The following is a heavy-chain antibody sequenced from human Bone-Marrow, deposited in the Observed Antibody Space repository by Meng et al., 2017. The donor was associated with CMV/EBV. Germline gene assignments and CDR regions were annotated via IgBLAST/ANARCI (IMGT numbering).Heavy chain of an antibody. J-gene: IGHJ4*02. V-gene: IGHV4-59*01. CDR3: AIGPKYYFDY. CDR1: GGSISSYY. CDR2: IYYSGST. Sequence: SETLSLTCTASGGSISSYYWSWIRQPPGKGLEWIGYIYYSGSTNYNPSLKSRVTISVDTSKNQFSLKLSSVTAADTAVYYCAIGPKYYFDYWGQGTLVTVSS.